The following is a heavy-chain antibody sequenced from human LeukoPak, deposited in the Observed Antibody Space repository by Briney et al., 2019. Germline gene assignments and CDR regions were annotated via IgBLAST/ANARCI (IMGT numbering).Heavy chain of an antibody. Sequence: PGGSLRLSCAASGFTFSSYGVNWVRQAPGKGLDWVAIISADGTRKYYGDSVRGRFTISRDNSKKTVFLHMDGLRGEDTAVYFCAKIGDGGSIDYWGQGTQVTVSA. CDR2: ISADGTRK. V-gene: IGHV3-30*18. CDR1: GFTFSSYG. J-gene: IGHJ4*02. CDR3: AKIGDGGSIDY. D-gene: IGHD2-15*01.